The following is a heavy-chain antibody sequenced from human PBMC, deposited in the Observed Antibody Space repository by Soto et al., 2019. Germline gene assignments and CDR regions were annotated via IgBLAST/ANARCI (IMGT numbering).Heavy chain of an antibody. Sequence: VASVKVSCKPSGYSFSNFYVHWVQQAPGQGLEWMGIIDPSSGTTSYTQKFQERVTMTRDTSMSTVYMELSRLRSEDTAVYYCARGAVVVPNGLIAGMDVWGLGTTVTVS. CDR1: GYSFSNFY. V-gene: IGHV1-46*01. CDR3: ARGAVVVPNGLIAGMDV. J-gene: IGHJ6*02. CDR2: IDPSSGTT. D-gene: IGHD2-15*01.